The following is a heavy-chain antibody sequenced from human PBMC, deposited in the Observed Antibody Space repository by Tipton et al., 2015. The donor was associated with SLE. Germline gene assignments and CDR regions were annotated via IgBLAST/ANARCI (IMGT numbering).Heavy chain of an antibody. CDR1: GDSISSSPSF. CDR3: AREGFYSPGY. J-gene: IGHJ4*02. D-gene: IGHD2-21*01. CDR2: FHDGGST. V-gene: IGHV4-39*07. Sequence: TLSLTCTVSGDSISSSPSFWGWIRQTPGKGLEWIATFHDGGSTYYNPSLKSRVTISVDRSKNQFSLKLSSVTAADTAVYYCAREGFYSPGYWGQGTLVTVSS.